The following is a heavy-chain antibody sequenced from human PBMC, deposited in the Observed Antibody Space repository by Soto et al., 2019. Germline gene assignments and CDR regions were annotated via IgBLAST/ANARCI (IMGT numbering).Heavy chain of an antibody. Sequence: QVQLVQSGAEVKKPGSSVRVSCTPSGGTFSSYTISWVRQAPGQGLEWMGRIGPITGMTRYAQKFQGRLTITAVTSTSTAYLELSSLTSEASAGYFCSRGVACLVDSWVQGTQVTVSS. V-gene: IGHV1-69*02. CDR1: GGTFSSYT. J-gene: IGHJ4*02. CDR2: IGPITGMT. CDR3: SRGVACLVDS. D-gene: IGHD2-15*01.